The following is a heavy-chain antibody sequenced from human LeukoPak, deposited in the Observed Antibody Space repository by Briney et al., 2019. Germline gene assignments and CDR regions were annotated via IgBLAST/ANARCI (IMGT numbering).Heavy chain of an antibody. CDR1: GGSIRSYY. CDR2: IYYSGST. CDR3: ARQGQILLDY. J-gene: IGHJ4*02. Sequence: TASETLSLTCTVSGGSIRSYYWGWIRQPPGEGLEWIGYIYYSGSTEYNPSLKSRVTISVDTSKNQFSLKLTSVTTADTAVYYCARQGQILLDYWGQGTLVTVSS. V-gene: IGHV4-59*01.